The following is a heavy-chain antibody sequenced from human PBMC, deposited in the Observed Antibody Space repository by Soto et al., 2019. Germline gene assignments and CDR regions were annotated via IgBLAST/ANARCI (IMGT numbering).Heavy chain of an antibody. CDR1: GGSLSSHY. V-gene: IGHV4-59*11. D-gene: IGHD6-25*01. CDR3: GSVRPSGYVLS. J-gene: IGHJ5*02. CDR2: VSFSGNT. Sequence: SETLSLTCTVSGGSLSSHYWTWIRQSPGKGLEWIGYVSFSGNTNYNPSLKSRVTISIDTSKNQFSLRLASVTASDTAFYYCGSVRPSGYVLSWAQGTLVTVSS.